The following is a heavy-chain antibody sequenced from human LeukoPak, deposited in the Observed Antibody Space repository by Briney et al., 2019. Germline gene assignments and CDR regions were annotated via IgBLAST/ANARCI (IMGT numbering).Heavy chain of an antibody. CDR3: ARVPGLRYFDWNGMDV. V-gene: IGHV4-34*01. CDR1: GGSFSGYY. CDR2: INHSGST. D-gene: IGHD3-9*01. J-gene: IGHJ6*02. Sequence: PSETLSLTCAVYGGSFSGYYWSWIRQPPGKGLEWIGEINHSGSTNYNPSLKSRVTISVDTSKNQFSLKLSSVTAADTAVYYCARVPGLRYFDWNGMDVWGQGTTVTVSS.